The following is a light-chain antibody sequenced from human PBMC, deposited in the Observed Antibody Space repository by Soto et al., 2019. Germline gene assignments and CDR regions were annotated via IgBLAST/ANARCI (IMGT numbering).Light chain of an antibody. CDR2: KDT. CDR1: ALPKQY. J-gene: IGLJ3*02. V-gene: IGLV3-25*03. CDR3: QSPDSSRTWV. Sequence: SYELTQPPSVSVSPGQTAKITCSGDALPKQYAYWYQQKPGQAPVLVIYKDTERPSGIPERFSGSSSGTTVTLIISGVQAEDEADYYCQSPDSSRTWVFGGGTKLTVL.